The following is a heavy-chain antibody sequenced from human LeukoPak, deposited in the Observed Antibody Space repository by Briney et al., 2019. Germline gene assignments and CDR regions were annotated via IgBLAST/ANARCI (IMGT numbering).Heavy chain of an antibody. J-gene: IGHJ6*02. CDR3: ARVENSNKFYFYVIDV. V-gene: IGHV1-18*01. CDR2: ISAYNGNT. D-gene: IGHD6-6*01. CDR1: GYIFSSYG. Sequence: VKVSCKASGYIFSSYGINWVRQAPGQGLEWMGWISAYNGNTDHAQKFQGRVTMTTDTFTNTAYMELRSLRSDDTAEYFCARVENSNKFYFYVIDVWGQGATVTVSS.